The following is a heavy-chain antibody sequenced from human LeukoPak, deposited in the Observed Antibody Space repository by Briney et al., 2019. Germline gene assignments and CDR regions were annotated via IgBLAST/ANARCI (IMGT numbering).Heavy chain of an antibody. D-gene: IGHD6-19*01. V-gene: IGHV3-23*01. CDR3: AKARYSSGWYNFDY. CDR1: GFTFSSYA. Sequence: GGSLRLSCAASGFTFSSYAMSWVRQAPGKGLEWVSAISGSGGSTYYADSVKGRFTISRDNSKNTLCLQMNSLRAEDTAVYYCAKARYSSGWYNFDYWGQGTLVTVSS. CDR2: ISGSGGST. J-gene: IGHJ4*02.